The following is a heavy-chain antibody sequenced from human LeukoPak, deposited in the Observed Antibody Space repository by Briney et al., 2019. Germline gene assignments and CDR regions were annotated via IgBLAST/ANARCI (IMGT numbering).Heavy chain of an antibody. CDR2: INHSGST. V-gene: IGHV4-34*01. D-gene: IGHD6-13*01. CDR3: ARAEAAAGTYYYYGMDV. J-gene: IGHJ6*02. Sequence: SETLSLTCAVYGGSFSGYYWSWIRQPPGKGLEWNGEINHSGSTNYNPSLKSRVTISIDTSKNQFSLKLSSVTAADTAVYYCARAEAAAGTYYYYGMDVWGQGTTVTVSS. CDR1: GGSFSGYY.